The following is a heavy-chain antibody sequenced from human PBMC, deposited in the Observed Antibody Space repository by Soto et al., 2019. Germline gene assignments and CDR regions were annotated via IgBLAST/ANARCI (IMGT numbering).Heavy chain of an antibody. CDR1: EFTFDDYA. CDR2: ISWNSGSR. V-gene: IGHV3-9*01. CDR3: AKDSGYEYRPTYAYYPSDA. D-gene: IGHD5-12*01. Sequence: GGSLRISSAASEFTFDDYAMHWVRQAPGKGQEWVSGISWNSGSRGYADSVKGRFTISRDNSKNILYLPMNSLRAEDTAIYYCAKDSGYEYRPTYAYYPSDAWGQGPTVTLTS. J-gene: IGHJ6*02.